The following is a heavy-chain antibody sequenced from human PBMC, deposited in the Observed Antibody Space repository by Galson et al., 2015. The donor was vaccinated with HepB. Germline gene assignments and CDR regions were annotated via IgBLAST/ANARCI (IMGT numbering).Heavy chain of an antibody. CDR1: GFTFSSYG. CDR3: AKSVRHLGYLSLLADY. CDR2: ISYDGSNK. J-gene: IGHJ4*02. D-gene: IGHD3-16*02. Sequence: SLRLSCAASGFTFSSYGIHWVRQTPGKGLEWVAVISYDGSNKYYAESVKGRFTISRDNSKDTVYLQMSSLRSEDTAVYYCAKSVRHLGYLSLLADYWGQGTLVTVSS. V-gene: IGHV3-30*18.